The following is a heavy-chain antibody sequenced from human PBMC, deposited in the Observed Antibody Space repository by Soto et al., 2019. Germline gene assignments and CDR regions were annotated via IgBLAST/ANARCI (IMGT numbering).Heavy chain of an antibody. J-gene: IGHJ4*02. CDR2: ISYSDXS. CDR3: ASHRTFWPFDS. CDR1: GGSISTRDSISTRSFY. D-gene: IGHD2-8*01. V-gene: IGHV4-39*01. Sequence: QLQLQESGPGLVKASETLSLTCTVSGGSISTRDSISTRSFYWGWMRQPPGKGLQWIASISYSDXSFYNSSLTXGXTXSXXTSKNQFSLSLRSVTAADTAVYYCASHRTFWPFDSWGQGTVVTVSS.